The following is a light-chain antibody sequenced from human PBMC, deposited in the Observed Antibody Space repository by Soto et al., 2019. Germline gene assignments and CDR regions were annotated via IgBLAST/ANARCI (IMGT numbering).Light chain of an antibody. V-gene: IGKV3-15*01. Sequence: EIVMTQSPATLSVSPGERATLSCRASQSISARLGWYQQRPGQAPRLLIYGGSNRATGVPARFSGSGSGTEFTINISRLQSEDFAVYYCQQYNTWRSITFGQGTRLEIK. CDR3: QQYNTWRSIT. CDR1: QSISAR. J-gene: IGKJ5*01. CDR2: GGS.